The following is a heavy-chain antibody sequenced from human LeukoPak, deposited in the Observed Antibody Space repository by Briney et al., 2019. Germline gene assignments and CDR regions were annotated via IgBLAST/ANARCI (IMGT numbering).Heavy chain of an antibody. Sequence: GASVKVSCKASGGTFSSYAISWVRQAPGQGPEWMGRIIPILGIANYAQKFQGRVTITADKSTSTAYMELSSLRSEDTAVYYCARHYSSSWWFDYWGQGTLVTVSS. CDR2: IIPILGIA. CDR3: ARHYSSSWWFDY. D-gene: IGHD6-13*01. V-gene: IGHV1-69*04. J-gene: IGHJ4*02. CDR1: GGTFSSYA.